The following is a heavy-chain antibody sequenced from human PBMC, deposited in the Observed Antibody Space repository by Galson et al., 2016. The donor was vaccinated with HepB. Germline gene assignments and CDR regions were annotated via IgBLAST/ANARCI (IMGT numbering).Heavy chain of an antibody. CDR2: ISTSSSYT. V-gene: IGHV3-11*06. CDR3: ARVPAVAATDY. J-gene: IGHJ4*02. CDR1: GFTFSDYY. Sequence: SLRLSCAASGFTFSDYYMSWIRQAPGKGLEWVSYISTSSSYTNYADSVKGRFTISRDNAKNSLYLQMNSLRAEDTAAYYCARVPAVAATDYWGQGTLVTVSP. D-gene: IGHD6-19*01.